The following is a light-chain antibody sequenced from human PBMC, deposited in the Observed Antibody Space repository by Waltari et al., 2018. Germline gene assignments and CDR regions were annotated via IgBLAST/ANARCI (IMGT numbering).Light chain of an antibody. CDR1: SSNTQAGQD. CDR3: QSYDSSLSGWV. CDR2: TNS. V-gene: IGLV1-40*01. Sequence: QSVLTQPPSVSGAPGQRVTISCTGPSSNTQAGQDVHWYQHVLGTAPKVVIYTNSIRPSGVPDRFSGSKSGTSASLAITGPQAEDEAEYYCQSYDSSLSGWVFGGGTTLTVL. J-gene: IGLJ2*01.